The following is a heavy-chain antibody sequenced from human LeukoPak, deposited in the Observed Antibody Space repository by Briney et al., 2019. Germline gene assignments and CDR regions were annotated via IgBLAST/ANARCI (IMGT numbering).Heavy chain of an antibody. D-gene: IGHD5-18*01. Sequence: ASVKVSCKASGGTFSSYAISWVRQAPGQGLEWMGGIIHIFGTANYAQKFQGRVTITADESTSTAYMELSSLRSEDTAVYYCARPGEVDTAMVTFHYWGQGTLVTVSS. V-gene: IGHV1-69*13. CDR1: GGTFSSYA. CDR3: ARPGEVDTAMVTFHY. CDR2: IIHIFGTA. J-gene: IGHJ4*02.